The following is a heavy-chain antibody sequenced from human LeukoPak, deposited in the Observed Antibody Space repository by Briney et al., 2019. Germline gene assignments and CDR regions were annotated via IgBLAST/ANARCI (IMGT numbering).Heavy chain of an antibody. CDR3: ARGYSPTIRTTGNDY. CDR2: INAGNTNT. Sequence: GASVRVSCKASGYTFTSYAIHWVRQAPGQRLEWMGWINAGNTNTKYSQKFQGRVTITRDTSASTAYMELHSLRSEDTAVYYCARGYSPTIRTTGNDYWGQGTLVTVSS. V-gene: IGHV1-3*01. J-gene: IGHJ4*02. D-gene: IGHD1-1*01. CDR1: GYTFTSYA.